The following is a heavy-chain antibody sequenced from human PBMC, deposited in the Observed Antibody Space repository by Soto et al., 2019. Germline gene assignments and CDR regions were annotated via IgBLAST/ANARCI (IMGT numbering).Heavy chain of an antibody. D-gene: IGHD2-2*01. Sequence: LSLTCTVSGGSIGSYYWSWIRQPPGKGLEWIGYIYYSGSTNYNPSLKSRVTISVDTSKNQFSLKLSSVTAADSAVYYCARGGVGVVPAAMDYWGQGTLVTVSA. CDR1: GGSIGSYY. V-gene: IGHV4-59*01. CDR3: ARGGVGVVPAAMDY. J-gene: IGHJ4*02. CDR2: IYYSGST.